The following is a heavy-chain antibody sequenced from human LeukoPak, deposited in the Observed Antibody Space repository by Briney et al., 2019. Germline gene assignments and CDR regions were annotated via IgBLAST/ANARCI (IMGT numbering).Heavy chain of an antibody. V-gene: IGHV3-7*04. J-gene: IGHJ4*02. CDR1: GFTFSRYW. Sequence: GGSLRVSCAASGFTFSRYWMTWVRQAPGQGLEWVASISQGESEKRYSDSVKGPFTISRDNAKNSVFLQMNSLRAEDTAVYYCARGRLFTSSPATAPFDYWGQGTPVTVSS. CDR3: ARGRLFTSSPATAPFDY. CDR2: ISQGESEK. D-gene: IGHD2-2*01.